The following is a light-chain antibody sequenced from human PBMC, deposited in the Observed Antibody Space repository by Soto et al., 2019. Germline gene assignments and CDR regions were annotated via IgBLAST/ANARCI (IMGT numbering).Light chain of an antibody. CDR3: QQYGNSVYT. J-gene: IGKJ2*01. CDR2: AAS. Sequence: EIVLTQSPGTLSLSPGERATLSCRASQSVSSSYLAWYQQKPGQTPRLLIYAASSRATGIPDRFSGSGSGTDFTLTISRLEPEDFALYYCQQYGNSVYTFGQGTKLEIK. V-gene: IGKV3-20*01. CDR1: QSVSSSY.